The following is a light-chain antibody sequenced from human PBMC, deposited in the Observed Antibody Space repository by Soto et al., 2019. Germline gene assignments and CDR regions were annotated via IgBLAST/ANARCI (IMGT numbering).Light chain of an antibody. Sequence: QSALTQPASVSGSPGQSITISCTGTSSDVGGYNYVSWYQQHPGKAPKLMIYEVSNRPSGVSNRCSGSKSGNTASLTISGLQAEDEADYYCSSYTSSSIDDVFGTGTKLTVL. J-gene: IGLJ1*01. CDR2: EVS. CDR3: SSYTSSSIDDV. V-gene: IGLV2-14*01. CDR1: SSDVGGYNY.